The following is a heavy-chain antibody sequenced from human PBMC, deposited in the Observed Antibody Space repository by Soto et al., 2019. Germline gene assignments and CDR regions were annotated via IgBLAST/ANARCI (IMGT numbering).Heavy chain of an antibody. D-gene: IGHD2-2*01. V-gene: IGHV1-2*02. CDR1: GYTFTGYY. CDR2: INPQTGGT. Sequence: GASVKVSFKASGYTFTGYYIHWVRDAPGQVLELMGWINPQTGGTSYAQKFQGRVTLSRDTSINTAYLELSRLTFDDAAVYFCARERYQVISDGMDVWGQGTTVTVSS. CDR3: ARERYQVISDGMDV. J-gene: IGHJ6*02.